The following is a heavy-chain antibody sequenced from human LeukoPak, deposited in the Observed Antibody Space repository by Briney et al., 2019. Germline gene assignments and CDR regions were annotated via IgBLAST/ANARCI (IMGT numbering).Heavy chain of an antibody. CDR2: ISGSGGST. D-gene: IGHD4-17*01. J-gene: IGHJ6*03. CDR3: ANLMTTGYYYMDV. V-gene: IGHV3-23*01. Sequence: GGSLRLSCAASGFTFSSYGMSWVRQAPGKGLEWVSAISGSGGSTYYADSVKGRFTISRDNSKNTLYLQMNSLRAEDTAVYYCANLMTTGYYYMDVWGKGTTVTISS. CDR1: GFTFSSYG.